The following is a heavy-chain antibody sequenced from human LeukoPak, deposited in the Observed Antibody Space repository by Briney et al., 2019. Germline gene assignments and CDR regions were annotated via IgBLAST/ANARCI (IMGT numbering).Heavy chain of an antibody. Sequence: GGSLRLSCSASGFTFSSYAMHWVRQAPGKGLEYVSAISPNGGSTYYADSVKGRFTISRDDSKNTLYLQMSSLRAEDTAVYYCVRRCSSSSCYADWGQGTLVTVSS. J-gene: IGHJ4*02. V-gene: IGHV3-64D*06. CDR2: ISPNGGST. D-gene: IGHD2-2*01. CDR1: GFTFSSYA. CDR3: VRRCSSSSCYAD.